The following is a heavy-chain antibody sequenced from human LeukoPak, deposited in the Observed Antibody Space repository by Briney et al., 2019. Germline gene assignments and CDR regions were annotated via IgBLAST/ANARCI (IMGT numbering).Heavy chain of an antibody. J-gene: IGHJ4*02. CDR3: ARASYTAMIFDY. V-gene: IGHV3-66*01. Sequence: GGSLRLSCAASGFTFSSWWMNWVRQAPGKGLEWVSVIYSGGSTYYADSVKGRFTISRDNSKNTLYLQMNSLRAEDTAVYYCARASYTAMIFDYWGQGTLVTVSS. D-gene: IGHD5-18*01. CDR1: GFTFSSWW. CDR2: IYSGGST.